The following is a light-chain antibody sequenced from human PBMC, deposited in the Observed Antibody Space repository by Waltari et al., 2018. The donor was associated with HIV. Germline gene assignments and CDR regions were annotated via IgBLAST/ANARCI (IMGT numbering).Light chain of an antibody. J-gene: IGKJ3*01. Sequence: DSQLTQSPSFLSASVGDRVPITCRASQGISSYLAWYQQKPGKAPKLLIYTASILQSGVPSRFSGSGSGTEFTLTISSLQPEDFATYYCQRLNSYRFTFGPGTKVDIK. CDR3: QRLNSYRFT. V-gene: IGKV1-9*01. CDR2: TAS. CDR1: QGISSY.